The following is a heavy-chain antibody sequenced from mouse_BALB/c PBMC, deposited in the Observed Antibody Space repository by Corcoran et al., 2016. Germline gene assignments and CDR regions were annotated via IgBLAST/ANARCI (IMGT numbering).Heavy chain of an antibody. CDR3: ARDYYGSSYLDY. D-gene: IGHD1-1*01. Sequence: DVQLQESGPGLVNPSQSLSLTCSFTGYSITSGYYWNWIRQFPGNKLERMGYISYDGSNNYNPSLKNRISITRDTSKKQFFLKLNSVTTEDTATYYCARDYYGSSYLDYWGQGTTLTVSS. V-gene: IGHV3-6*02. CDR1: GYSITSGYY. J-gene: IGHJ2*01. CDR2: ISYDGSN.